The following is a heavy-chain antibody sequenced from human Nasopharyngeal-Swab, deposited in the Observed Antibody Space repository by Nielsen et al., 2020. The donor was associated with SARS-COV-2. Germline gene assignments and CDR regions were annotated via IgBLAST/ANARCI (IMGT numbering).Heavy chain of an antibody. CDR3: ATLSAPRDGNNRAPMG. Sequence: LVKVSCKASGFTFSGSAVQWVRQARGQRLEWIGWIVLGIDKTDYAQKFQDRVTITRDMSASTVYMQLSSLRSEDTALYYCATLSAPRDGNNRAPMGWGQGTLVTASS. J-gene: IGHJ4*02. CDR2: IVLGIDKT. D-gene: IGHD5-24*01. CDR1: GFTFSGSA. V-gene: IGHV1-58*01.